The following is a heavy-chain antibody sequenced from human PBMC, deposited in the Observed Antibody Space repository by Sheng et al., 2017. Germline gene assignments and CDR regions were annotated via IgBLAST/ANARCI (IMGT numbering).Heavy chain of an antibody. D-gene: IGHD3-22*01. CDR3: ARYYYDSRGYYFGDGFDY. V-gene: IGHV3-30-3*01. CDR2: ISYDGSNK. Sequence: QVQLVESGGGVVQPGNSLRLSCAASGFTFSSYVMHWVRQAPDKGLEWVAAISYDGSNKYYADSVKGRFTISRDNSRYTLYLQMNSLRADDTAVYYCARYYYDSRGYYFGDGFDYWGQGTLVTVSS. CDR1: GFTFSSYV. J-gene: IGHJ4*02.